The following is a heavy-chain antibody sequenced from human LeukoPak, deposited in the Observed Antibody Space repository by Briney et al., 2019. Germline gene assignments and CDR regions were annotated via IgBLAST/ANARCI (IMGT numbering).Heavy chain of an antibody. Sequence: SETLSLTCTVSGGSINTYYWYWIRQPPGKGLEWIGCIYYSGTTKYSTSLKSRVTLSLDTPKNQIFLRLTSVTAADTAVYYCARRGRSSTDPFEYWGQGTLVTVSS. CDR1: GGSINTYY. J-gene: IGHJ4*02. CDR2: IYYSGTT. CDR3: ARRGRSSTDPFEY. V-gene: IGHV4-59*08. D-gene: IGHD2-2*01.